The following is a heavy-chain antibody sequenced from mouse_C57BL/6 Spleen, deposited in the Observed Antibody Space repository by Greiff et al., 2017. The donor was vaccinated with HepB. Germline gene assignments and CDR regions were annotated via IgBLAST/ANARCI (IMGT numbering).Heavy chain of an antibody. D-gene: IGHD1-1*01. V-gene: IGHV1-55*01. CDR2: IYPGSGST. CDR1: GYTFTSYW. Sequence: QVQLQQPGAELVKPGASVKMSCKASGYTFTSYWITWVKQRPGQGLEWIGDIYPGSGSTNYNEKFKSKATLTVDTSSSTAYMQLSSLTSADSAVYYCARWGGYYGSSYYYWGQGTTLTVSS. J-gene: IGHJ2*01. CDR3: ARWGGYYGSSYYY.